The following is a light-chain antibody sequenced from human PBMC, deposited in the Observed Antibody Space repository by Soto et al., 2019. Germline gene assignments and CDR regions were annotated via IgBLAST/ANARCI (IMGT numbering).Light chain of an antibody. J-gene: IGKJ1*01. CDR2: DAY. CDR3: QQYDDWPS. Sequence: EVLFTKSPITLSLSPGERATLSRSASQSFRGLLAWYQQKPGQAPRLLIYDAYNRATGIPPRFSGSGSGTEFTLTISSLQSEDFAVYYCQQYDDWPSFGQGTKVDIK. V-gene: IGKV3D-15*01. CDR1: QSFRGL.